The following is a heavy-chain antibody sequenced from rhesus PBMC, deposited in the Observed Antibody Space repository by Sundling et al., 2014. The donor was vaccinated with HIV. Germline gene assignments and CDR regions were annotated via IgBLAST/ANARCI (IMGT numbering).Heavy chain of an antibody. V-gene: IGHV3S42*01. Sequence: EVQLVETGGGLVQPGGSLKLSCAASGFIFSSYGMSWVRQAPGKGLEWVSVINSGGGSTYYADSVKGRFTISRDNSKNTLSLQMNSLRTEDTAVYYCAKLSEDDYGYYQVFDYWGQGVLLTVSS. CDR2: INSGGGST. CDR1: GFIFSSYG. D-gene: IGHD3-9*01. J-gene: IGHJ4*01. CDR3: AKLSEDDYGYYQVFDY.